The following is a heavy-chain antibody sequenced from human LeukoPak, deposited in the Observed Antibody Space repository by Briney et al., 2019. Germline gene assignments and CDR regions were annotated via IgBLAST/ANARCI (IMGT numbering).Heavy chain of an antibody. Sequence: GGSLRLSCAASGFTFSSYSMHWVRQAPGKGLEWVAVISYDGSNKYYADSVKGRFTISRDNSKNTLHLQMNSLRAEATAVYYCAKDEGQQQLEYYFDYWGQGTLVTVSS. J-gene: IGHJ4*02. D-gene: IGHD6-13*01. CDR1: GFTFSSYS. CDR2: ISYDGSNK. V-gene: IGHV3-30*18. CDR3: AKDEGQQQLEYYFDY.